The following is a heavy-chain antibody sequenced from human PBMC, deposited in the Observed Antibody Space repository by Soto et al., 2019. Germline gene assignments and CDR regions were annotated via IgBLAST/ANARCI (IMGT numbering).Heavy chain of an antibody. D-gene: IGHD4-4*01. CDR1: GGSFSGYY. J-gene: IGHJ4*02. Sequence: ETLSLTCAVYGGSFSGYYWSWIRQPPGKGLEWIGEINHSGSTNYNPSLKSRVTISVDTSKNQFSLKLSSVTAADTAVYYCARSTPYSNYGNWGQGTLVTVSS. V-gene: IGHV4-34*01. CDR3: ARSTPYSNYGN. CDR2: INHSGST.